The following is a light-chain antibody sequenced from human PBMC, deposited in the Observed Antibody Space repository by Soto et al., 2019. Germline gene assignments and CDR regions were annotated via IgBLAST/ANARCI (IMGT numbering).Light chain of an antibody. V-gene: IGKV3-20*01. CDR2: GAS. Sequence: IGLTQSPGTLSLYQGERATLSCRASQSVSNNYLAWYQQKPGQAPRLLIYGASNRATGIPDRFSGSGSGTDFTLTISRLEPEDFAVYYCQQYGSSGTFGQGT. CDR1: QSVSNNY. J-gene: IGKJ1*01. CDR3: QQYGSSGT.